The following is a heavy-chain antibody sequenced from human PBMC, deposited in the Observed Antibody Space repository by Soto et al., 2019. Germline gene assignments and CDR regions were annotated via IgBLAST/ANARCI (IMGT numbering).Heavy chain of an antibody. CDR1: GGSISSYC. CDR3: ARGPIVVVPATILYGMDV. Sequence: PSETLSLTCTVSGGSISSYCWSWIRQPPGKGLEWIGYICYSGSTNYNPSLMSRVTISVDTSKNQFSLQLSSVTAADTAVYYCARGPIVVVPATILYGMDVWGQGTTVTVSS. V-gene: IGHV4-59*01. D-gene: IGHD2-2*01. CDR2: ICYSGST. J-gene: IGHJ6*02.